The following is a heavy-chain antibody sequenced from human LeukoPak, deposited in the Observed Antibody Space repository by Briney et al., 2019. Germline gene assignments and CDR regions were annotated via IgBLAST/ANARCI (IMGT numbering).Heavy chain of an antibody. CDR2: ISGEGGST. J-gene: IGHJ5*02. CDR3: AKDITGRVLAYYYDSSGYYFS. D-gene: IGHD3-22*01. V-gene: IGHV3-43*02. Sequence: GGSLRLSCAASGFTFDDYAMHWVRQAPGKGLKWVSLISGEGGSTYYANSVKGRFTISRDNSKNSLYLQMNSLRTEDTALYYCAKDITGRVLAYYYDSSGYYFSWGQGTLVTVSS. CDR1: GFTFDDYA.